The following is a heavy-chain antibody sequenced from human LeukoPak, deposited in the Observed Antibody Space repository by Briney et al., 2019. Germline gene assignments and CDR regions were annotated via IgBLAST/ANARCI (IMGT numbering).Heavy chain of an antibody. CDR3: GKDRLRLYYYDGSGYYYYYYYKDV. J-gene: IGHJ6*03. Sequence: GGSLRLSCAASGFTFDDYAMHWVRQAPGKGLEWVSLISGDGGSTYYADSVKGRFTISRDNSKNSLYLQMNSLRTEDTALYCCGKDRLRLYYYDGSGYYYYYYYKDVWPKGTTVTVSS. CDR1: GFTFDDYA. CDR2: ISGDGGST. V-gene: IGHV3-43*02. D-gene: IGHD3-22*01.